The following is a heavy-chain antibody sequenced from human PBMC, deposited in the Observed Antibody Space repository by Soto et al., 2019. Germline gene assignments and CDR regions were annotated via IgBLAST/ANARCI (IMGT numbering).Heavy chain of an antibody. J-gene: IGHJ4*02. CDR3: ARTRGGYYGSGSYYVDY. V-gene: IGHV3-30-3*01. CDR2: ISYDGTNK. CDR1: GFTFSSYA. Sequence: QVQLVESGGGVVQPGRSLRLSCAASGFTFSSYAMHWVRQAPGRGLEWVAVISYDGTNKYYADSVKGRFTISRDNSKNTLYLQVNSLRAEDTAVYYCARTRGGYYGSGSYYVDYWGQGTLVTVSS. D-gene: IGHD3-10*01.